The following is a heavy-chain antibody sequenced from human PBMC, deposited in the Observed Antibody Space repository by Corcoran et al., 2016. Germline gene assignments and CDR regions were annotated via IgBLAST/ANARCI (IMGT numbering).Heavy chain of an antibody. CDR3: ARGLLGATAGSWGY. J-gene: IGHJ4*02. CDR2: INHSGGN. CDR1: GASFSGYH. V-gene: IGHV4-34*01. Sequence: QVQLQQWGAGLLKPSETLSLTCAVYGASFSGYHWTWISQPPGKGLEWIGEINHSGGNNYNPSLKSRVTISVDTSKKQFSLKLTYVTAADTAVYYCARGLLGATAGSWGYWCQGTLVTGSS. D-gene: IGHD6-13*01.